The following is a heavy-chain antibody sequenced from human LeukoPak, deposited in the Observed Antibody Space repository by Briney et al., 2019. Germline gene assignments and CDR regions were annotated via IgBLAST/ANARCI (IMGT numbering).Heavy chain of an antibody. D-gene: IGHD5-24*01. CDR3: ARANRDAYKSPGKVDY. J-gene: IGHJ4*02. CDR1: GGSISSDNYY. V-gene: IGHV4-30-4*01. Sequence: PSQTLSLTCTVSGGSISSDNYYWSRIRQPPGQGLEWIVYIYYSRSTYYKQSLRSRTSISVDTSKNQFSLKLSSVTAADTAIYYCARANRDAYKSPGKVDYWGQGALVTVSS. CDR2: IYYSRST.